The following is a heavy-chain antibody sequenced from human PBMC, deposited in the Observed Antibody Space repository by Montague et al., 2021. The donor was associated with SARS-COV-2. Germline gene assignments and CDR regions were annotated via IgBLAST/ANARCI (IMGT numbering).Heavy chain of an antibody. V-gene: IGHV4-59*01. CDR3: ARDVRYYYDQ. J-gene: IGHJ4*02. CDR2: VSYRGST. D-gene: IGHD3-10*01. Sequence: SETLSLTCSVSGGSMSSCHWVWIRQPPGKGLEWIGYVSYRGSTNXXLSFKSRVTITLDTSKNRFSLRVTSVTAADTAVYYCARDVRYYYDQWGQGILVTVSS. CDR1: GGSMSSCH.